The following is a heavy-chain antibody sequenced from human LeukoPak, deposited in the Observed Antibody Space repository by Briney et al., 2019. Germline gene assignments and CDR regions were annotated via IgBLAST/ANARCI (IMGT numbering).Heavy chain of an antibody. CDR3: VRDEGVDRFGVVIEEYFDY. D-gene: IGHD3-3*01. CDR1: GFTFSTYA. CDR2: IKQDGSEK. J-gene: IGHJ4*02. Sequence: GGSLRLSCAASGFTFSTYAMTWVRQAPGKGLEWVANIKQDGSEKYYVDSVEGRFTISRDNAKNSLYLQMNSLRAEDTAVYYCVRDEGVDRFGVVIEEYFDYWGQGTLVIVSS. V-gene: IGHV3-7*01.